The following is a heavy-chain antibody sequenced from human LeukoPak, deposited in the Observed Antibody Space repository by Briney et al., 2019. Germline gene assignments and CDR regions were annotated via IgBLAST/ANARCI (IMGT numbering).Heavy chain of an antibody. Sequence: PGGSLRLSCAASGFTFRSYYMHWVRQAPGKGLVWVSRINSDGSTTNYADSVKGRFTISRDNAKNTLYLQMNSLRAEDTAVYYCAKVGQWLVPGDYWGQGTLVTVSS. CDR1: GFTFRSYY. D-gene: IGHD6-19*01. CDR2: INSDGSTT. V-gene: IGHV3-74*01. J-gene: IGHJ4*02. CDR3: AKVGQWLVPGDY.